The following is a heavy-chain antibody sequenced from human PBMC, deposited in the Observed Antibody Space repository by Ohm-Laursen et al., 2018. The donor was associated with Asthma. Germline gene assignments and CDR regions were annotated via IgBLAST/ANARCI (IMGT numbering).Heavy chain of an antibody. D-gene: IGHD2-2*01. J-gene: IGHJ4*02. CDR1: GGTFSSYA. V-gene: IGHV1-69*13. CDR2: IIPIFGTA. Sequence: GASVKVSCKASGGTFSSYAISWVRQAPGQGLEWMGGIIPIFGTANYAQKFQGRVTITADESTSTVYMELSSLRSEDTAVYYCAREEPGYCSSTSCLPGGYFDYWGQGTLVTVSS. CDR3: AREEPGYCSSTSCLPGGYFDY.